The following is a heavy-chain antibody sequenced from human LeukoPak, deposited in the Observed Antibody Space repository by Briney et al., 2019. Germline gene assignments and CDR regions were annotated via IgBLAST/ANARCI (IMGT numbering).Heavy chain of an antibody. V-gene: IGHV3-21*01. J-gene: IGHJ4*02. CDR1: GFTFSSYS. D-gene: IGHD5-12*01. CDR2: ISSSSSYI. CDR3: ARGRDGYKRELDY. Sequence: GGSLRLSCAASGFTFSSYSMNWVRQAPGKGLEWVSSISSSSSYIYYADSVKGRFTISRDNSKNTLYLQMNSLRAEDTAVYYCARGRDGYKRELDYWGQGTLVTVSS.